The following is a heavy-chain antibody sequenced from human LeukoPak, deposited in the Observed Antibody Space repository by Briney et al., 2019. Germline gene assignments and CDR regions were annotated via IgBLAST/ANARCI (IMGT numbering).Heavy chain of an antibody. CDR2: ISSSSSTI. CDR3: ARVNGWGSEWFDP. CDR1: GFTFSSYS. J-gene: IGHJ5*02. D-gene: IGHD7-27*01. V-gene: IGHV3-48*01. Sequence: GGSLRLSCTASGFTFSSYSMNWVRQAPGKGLEWVSYISSSSSTIYYADSVKGRFTISRDNAKNSLYLQMNSLRAEDTAVYYCARVNGWGSEWFDPWGQGTLVTVSS.